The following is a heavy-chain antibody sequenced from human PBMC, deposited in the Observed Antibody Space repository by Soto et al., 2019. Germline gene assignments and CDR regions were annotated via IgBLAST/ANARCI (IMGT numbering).Heavy chain of an antibody. Sequence: EAQLLESGGGSVQPGGSLRLSCAASGFTFSSHGMSWIRQAPGKGLEWISGLSRGGGSTYYVDSVKGRFTISRDNAKNTLDLIVKSLRVEDPALYYCARDGQYRTDGFDIWGQGTMVTV. D-gene: IGHD5-12*01. V-gene: IGHV3-23*01. CDR1: GFTFSSHG. CDR3: ARDGQYRTDGFDI. CDR2: LSRGGGST. J-gene: IGHJ3*02.